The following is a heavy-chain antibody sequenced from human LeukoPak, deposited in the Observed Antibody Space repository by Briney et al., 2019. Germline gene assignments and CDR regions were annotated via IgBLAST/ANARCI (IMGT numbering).Heavy chain of an antibody. J-gene: IGHJ4*02. CDR2: ISGNGGST. V-gene: IGHV3-23*01. CDR1: GFVFSSYA. Sequence: GGSLRLSCAASGFVFSSYALTWVRQAPGKGLQWVSGISGNGGSTYYADSVKGRFTISRDNSKNTLYLQMNSLRAEDMAVYYCAKDLAGTTTGFDYWGQGTLVTVSS. D-gene: IGHD1-14*01. CDR3: AKDLAGTTTGFDY.